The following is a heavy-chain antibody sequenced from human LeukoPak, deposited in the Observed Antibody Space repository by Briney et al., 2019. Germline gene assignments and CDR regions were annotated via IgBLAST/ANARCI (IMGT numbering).Heavy chain of an antibody. V-gene: IGHV4-38-2*02. D-gene: IGHD1-26*01. J-gene: IGHJ5*02. CDR2: IYYSGST. CDR1: GYSISSGYY. CDR3: AREGGPIVGATRGLYNWFDP. Sequence: PSETLSLTCTVSGYSISSGYYWGWIRQPPGKGLEWIGYIYYSGSTNYNPSLKSRVTISVDTSKNQFSLKLSSVTAADTAVYYCAREGGPIVGATRGLYNWFDPWGQGTLVTVSS.